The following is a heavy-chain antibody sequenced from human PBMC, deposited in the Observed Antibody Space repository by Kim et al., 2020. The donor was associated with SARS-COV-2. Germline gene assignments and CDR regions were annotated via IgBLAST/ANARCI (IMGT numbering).Heavy chain of an antibody. D-gene: IGHD4-17*01. CDR3: TKEIDYGDPYGMDV. V-gene: IGHV3-43*02. J-gene: IGHJ6*02. CDR1: GFTFDDYA. Sequence: GGSLRLSCAASGFTFDDYAMHWVRQAPGKGLEWVSLISGDGGSTYYADSVKGRFTISRDNSKNSLYLQMNSLRTEDTALYYCTKEIDYGDPYGMDVWGQGTTVTVSS. CDR2: ISGDGGST.